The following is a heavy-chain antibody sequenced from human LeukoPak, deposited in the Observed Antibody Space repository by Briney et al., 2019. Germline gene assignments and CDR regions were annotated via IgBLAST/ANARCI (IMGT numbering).Heavy chain of an antibody. CDR2: INHSGST. J-gene: IGHJ4*02. Sequence: PSETLSLTCAVYGGSFSGYYWSWIRQPPGKGLEWIGEINHSGSTNYNPSLKSRVTISVDTSKNQFSLELSSVTAADTAVYYCARATKYSSSWYHTRGAVYYFDYWGQGTLVTVSS. CDR1: GGSFSGYY. D-gene: IGHD6-13*01. CDR3: ARATKYSSSWYHTRGAVYYFDY. V-gene: IGHV4-34*01.